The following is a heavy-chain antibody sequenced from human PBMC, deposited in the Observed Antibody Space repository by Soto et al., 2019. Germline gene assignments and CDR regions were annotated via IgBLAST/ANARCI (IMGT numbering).Heavy chain of an antibody. Sequence: SETLSLTCTVSGGSISTYYWSWILQPPGKGLEWIGYIYYSGSTNYNPSLEGRVTISVDTSKNHFSLKLSSVTAADTAVYYCASIQWGSSSHIDYWGQGTLVTVSS. CDR2: IYYSGST. V-gene: IGHV4-59*01. J-gene: IGHJ4*02. CDR1: GGSISTYY. D-gene: IGHD6-13*01. CDR3: ASIQWGSSSHIDY.